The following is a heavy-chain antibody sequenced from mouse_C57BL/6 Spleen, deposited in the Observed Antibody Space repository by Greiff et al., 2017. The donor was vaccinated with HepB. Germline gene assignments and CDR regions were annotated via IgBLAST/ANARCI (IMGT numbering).Heavy chain of an antibody. CDR3: ARSGITTVALGDFDV. Sequence: QVQLQQSGAELVKPGASVKLSCKASGYTFTSYWMHWVKQRPGRGLEWIGRIDPNSGGTKYNEKFKSKATLTVDKPSSTAYMQLSSLTSEDSAVYYCARSGITTVALGDFDVWGTGTTVTVSS. CDR1: GYTFTSYW. D-gene: IGHD1-1*01. J-gene: IGHJ1*03. V-gene: IGHV1-72*01. CDR2: IDPNSGGT.